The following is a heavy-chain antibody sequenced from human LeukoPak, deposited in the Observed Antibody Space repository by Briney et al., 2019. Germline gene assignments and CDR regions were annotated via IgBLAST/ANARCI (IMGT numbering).Heavy chain of an antibody. CDR3: ASDQISTQVEETA. CDR1: GFTFSDYH. D-gene: IGHD1-14*01. Sequence: GGSLSLSCAASGFTFSDYHMNWVRQAPGKGLECSSSISSGGSTIYYANSVKGRFTISRDDAKNSLYLEMNSLRDDDTAVYFCASDQISTQVEETAWGKGTTVIVSS. CDR2: ISSGGSTI. J-gene: IGHJ6*04. V-gene: IGHV3-11*01.